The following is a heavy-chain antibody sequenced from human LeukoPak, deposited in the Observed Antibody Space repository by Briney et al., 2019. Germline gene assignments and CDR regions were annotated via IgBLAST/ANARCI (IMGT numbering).Heavy chain of an antibody. D-gene: IGHD3-10*02. J-gene: IGHJ6*04. CDR2: ISSSGSYI. V-gene: IGHV3-21*01. CDR1: GFTFSRYS. Sequence: KSGGSLRLSCVVSGFTFSRYSMNWVRQAPGKGLEWVSSISSSGSYIYYADSVKGRFTISRDNAKNSLYLQMNSLRAEDTAVYYCAELGITMIGGVWGKGTTVTISS. CDR3: AELGITMIGGV.